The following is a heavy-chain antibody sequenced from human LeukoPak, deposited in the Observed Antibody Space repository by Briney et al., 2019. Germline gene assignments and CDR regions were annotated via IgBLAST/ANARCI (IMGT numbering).Heavy chain of an antibody. D-gene: IGHD3-3*01. Sequence: SSGKVSCKASGCTFSSYAISWVRQAPGQGLEWMGGIIPIFGTANYAQKFQGRVTITADESTSTAYMELSSLRSEDTAVYYCAERFDDFSSGYTAPFHYWGQGTLVTVSS. CDR2: IIPIFGTA. J-gene: IGHJ4*02. CDR3: AERFDDFSSGYTAPFHY. V-gene: IGHV1-69*13. CDR1: GCTFSSYA.